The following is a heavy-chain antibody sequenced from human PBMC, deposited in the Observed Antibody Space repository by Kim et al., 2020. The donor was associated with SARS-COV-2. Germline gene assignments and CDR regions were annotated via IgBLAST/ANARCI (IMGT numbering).Heavy chain of an antibody. J-gene: IGHJ4*02. CDR1: GGTFSSYT. Sequence: SVKVSCKASGGTFSSYTISWVRQAPGQGLEWMGRIIPILGIANYAQKFQGRVTITADKSTSTAYMELSSLRSEDTAVYYCARECSGGSCNVVYWGQGTLVTVSS. CDR3: ARECSGGSCNVVY. D-gene: IGHD2-15*01. CDR2: IIPILGIA. V-gene: IGHV1-69*04.